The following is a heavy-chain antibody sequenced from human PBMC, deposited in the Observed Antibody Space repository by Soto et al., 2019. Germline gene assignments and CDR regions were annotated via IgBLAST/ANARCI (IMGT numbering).Heavy chain of an antibody. V-gene: IGHV1-69*18. CDR3: AREAEVQTAVFDA. CDR2: ISPMFHKA. CDR1: GGTFGNFA. Sequence: QLQLVQSGTEVKNPGSSVTVSCKASGGTFGNFAINWLRQAPGQGLQWMGTISPMFHKANYEQTFQGRVSITADESTNTLYMKLSSLRSEDTALYYCAREAEVQTAVFDAWGQGNLVTVSS. D-gene: IGHD6-13*01. J-gene: IGHJ4*02.